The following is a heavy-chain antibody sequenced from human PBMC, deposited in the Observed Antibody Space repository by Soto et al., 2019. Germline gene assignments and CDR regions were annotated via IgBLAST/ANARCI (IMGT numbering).Heavy chain of an antibody. Sequence: QVQLVESGGGLVKPGGSLRLACAASRFTFSDDYMSWIRQAPGKGLEWVAYISGSGSIIDYADSVKGRFTVSRDNAKNSLYLQMNSLRAEDTAVYYCARDGDHYDSSGYFLRDAFDIWGHGTMVTVSS. CDR2: ISGSGSII. V-gene: IGHV3-11*01. D-gene: IGHD3-22*01. CDR3: ARDGDHYDSSGYFLRDAFDI. CDR1: RFTFSDDY. J-gene: IGHJ3*02.